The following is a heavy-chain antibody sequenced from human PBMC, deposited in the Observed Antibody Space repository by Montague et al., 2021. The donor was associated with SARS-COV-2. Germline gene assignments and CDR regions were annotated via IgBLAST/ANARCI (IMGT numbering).Heavy chain of an antibody. CDR3: ASGGENGSGYLDV. CDR1: DGSFSDFY. D-gene: IGHD1-26*01. Sequence: SETLSLTCAVFDGSFSDFYWSWIRQPPGKGLEWIGEINHSGTTYYNPSLKSRVTISVDTSKNQFSLKLNSVTAADAAVYYCASGGENGSGYLDVWGKGTTATVSS. CDR2: INHSGTT. V-gene: IGHV4-34*01. J-gene: IGHJ6*03.